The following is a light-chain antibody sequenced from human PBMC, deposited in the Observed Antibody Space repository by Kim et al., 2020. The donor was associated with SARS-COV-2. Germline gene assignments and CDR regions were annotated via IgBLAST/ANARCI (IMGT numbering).Light chain of an antibody. CDR2: AAS. V-gene: IGKV1-39*01. CDR1: IDTY. J-gene: IGKJ4*01. Sequence: IDTYLNWYQWNPGKAPKLLLYAASSLQSGVPSRFSGSGSGTDCSLTITALQPEDFATYYCQQSFSSFEAFGGGTKLEI. CDR3: QQSFSSFEA.